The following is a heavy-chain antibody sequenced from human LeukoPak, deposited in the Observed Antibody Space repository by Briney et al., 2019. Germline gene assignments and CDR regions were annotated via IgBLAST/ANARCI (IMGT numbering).Heavy chain of an antibody. CDR3: ARGYDSSAYYPFNY. V-gene: IGHV4-31*03. J-gene: IGHJ4*02. D-gene: IGHD3-22*01. CDR2: IYYSGST. Sequence: SQTLSLTCTVSGGSISSGGYYWSWIRQHPGKGLEWIGYIYYSGSTYYNPSLKSRVTISVDTSKNQFSLMLSSVTAADTAVYYCARGYDSSAYYPFNYWGQGTLVTVSS. CDR1: GGSISSGGYY.